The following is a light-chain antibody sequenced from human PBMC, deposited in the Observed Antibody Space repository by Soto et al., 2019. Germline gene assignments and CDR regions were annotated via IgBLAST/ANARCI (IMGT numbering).Light chain of an antibody. V-gene: IGKV3-11*01. CDR1: QSVSSK. Sequence: IVMTHSPATLSVSPGEGATLSCRASQSVSSKLAWYQQKPGQAPRLLIYDASTRATGIPARFSGSGSGTDITLTISSLEPEDFAVYYCQQRSNWPPGLTFGGGTKGDIK. J-gene: IGKJ4*01. CDR2: DAS. CDR3: QQRSNWPPGLT.